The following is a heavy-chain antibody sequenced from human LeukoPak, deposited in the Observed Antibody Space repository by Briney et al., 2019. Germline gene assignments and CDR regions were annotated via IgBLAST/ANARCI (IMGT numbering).Heavy chain of an antibody. V-gene: IGHV3-30*02. J-gene: IGHJ4*02. Sequence: GGSLRLSCAASGFPFSSYGMYWVRQTPDKGLQWVAYLRKDATYSNYADSVRGRFTISRENSKNTLDLQMSSLGVEDTALYYCASGGPTRGDLDYWGQGTLVTVSS. CDR2: LRKDATYS. CDR1: GFPFSSYG. CDR3: ASGGPTRGDLDY. D-gene: IGHD1-26*01.